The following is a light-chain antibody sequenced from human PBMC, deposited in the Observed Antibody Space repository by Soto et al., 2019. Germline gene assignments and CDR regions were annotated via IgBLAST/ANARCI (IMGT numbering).Light chain of an antibody. Sequence: EIVMTQSPSTLSFSPCEISTLTFMSRQSINRDLAWYVQKPGQAPRLLIYGASKRATGFPARFSGSGSGTDFTLTISSLQSEDFAVYYCQQYNNWPPITFGQGTRLEIK. J-gene: IGKJ5*01. CDR2: GAS. V-gene: IGKV3-15*01. CDR1: QSINRD. CDR3: QQYNNWPPIT.